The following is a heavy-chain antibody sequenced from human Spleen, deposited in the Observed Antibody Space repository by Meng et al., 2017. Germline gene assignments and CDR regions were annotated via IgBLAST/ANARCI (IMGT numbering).Heavy chain of an antibody. CDR1: GFSLGTGGVA. Sequence: QITLKESGPTLVKPTQTLTLTCTFSGFSLGTGGVAVGWFRQPPGKALEWLAAISWDDVKRYSPYLESRLTITKDASKNQVILTMTNMDPVDTATYYCAHRGVAAIGNWFDPWGPGTLVTSPQ. D-gene: IGHD6-6*01. CDR2: ISWDDVK. V-gene: IGHV2-5*02. CDR3: AHRGVAAIGNWFDP. J-gene: IGHJ5*02.